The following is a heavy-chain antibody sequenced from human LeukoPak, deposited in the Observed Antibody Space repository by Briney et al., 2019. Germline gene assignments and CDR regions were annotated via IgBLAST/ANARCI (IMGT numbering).Heavy chain of an antibody. J-gene: IGHJ4*02. V-gene: IGHV3-21*01. Sequence: PGGSLRLSCAASGFTFSSYTMNWVRQAPGKGLELVSSISSGSFIYYSDSVKGRFTISRDNVKNSLFLQMNSLRGEDTAVYFCARDRELTVWGQGTLVTVSS. CDR1: GFTFSSYT. CDR3: ARDRELTV. D-gene: IGHD1-26*01. CDR2: ISSGSFI.